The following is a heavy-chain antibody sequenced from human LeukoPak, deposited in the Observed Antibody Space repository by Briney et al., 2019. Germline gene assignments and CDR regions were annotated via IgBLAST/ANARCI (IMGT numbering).Heavy chain of an antibody. J-gene: IGHJ4*02. D-gene: IGHD5-18*01. V-gene: IGHV4-34*01. CDR2: INHSGST. CDR1: GGSFSGYY. CDR3: ARTTGQQWKRDFDY. Sequence: SETLSLTCAVYGGSFSGYYWSWIRQPPGKGLEWIGEINHSGSTNYNPSLKSRVTISVDTSKNQFSLKLSSVTAADTAVYYCARTTGQQWKRDFDYWGQGTLVTVSS.